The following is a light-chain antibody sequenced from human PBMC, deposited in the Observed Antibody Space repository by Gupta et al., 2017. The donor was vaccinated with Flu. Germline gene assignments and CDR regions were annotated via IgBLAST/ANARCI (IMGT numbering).Light chain of an antibody. Sequence: DVVMTQSPDSLAVSLGERATINCKSSQSVFHRSNNKNYLAWYQKKPGQPPKVLVYWASTRESGVPDRFSGSGSGTDLTLTISSLQAEDVAVYYCQQYLISPITFGRGTKVEIK. CDR1: QSVFHRSNNKNY. CDR3: QQYLISPIT. V-gene: IGKV4-1*01. J-gene: IGKJ4*01. CDR2: WAS.